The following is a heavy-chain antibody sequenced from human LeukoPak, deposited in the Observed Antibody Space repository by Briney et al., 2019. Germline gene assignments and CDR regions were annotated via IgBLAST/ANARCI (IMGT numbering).Heavy chain of an antibody. D-gene: IGHD5-24*01. J-gene: IGHJ5*02. CDR2: IHYSGST. Sequence: SETLSLTCTVSGVSLSSYYWSWIRQPPGKGLEWIGYIHYSGSTNYNPSLKSRVTISVDTSKNQFSLKVSSVTAADTAVYYCARDRRDAYNLNCFDPWGQGTLVTVSS. V-gene: IGHV4-59*01. CDR1: GVSLSSYY. CDR3: ARDRRDAYNLNCFDP.